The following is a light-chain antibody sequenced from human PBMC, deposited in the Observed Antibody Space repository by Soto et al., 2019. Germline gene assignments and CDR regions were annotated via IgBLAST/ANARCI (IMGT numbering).Light chain of an antibody. J-gene: IGKJ1*01. CDR1: QSVSSSY. Sequence: EIVLTQSPGTLSLSPGERATLSCRASQSVSSSYLAWYQQKAGQVPRLLIYGASSRATGIPDRFSGSGSGTDFTLTISRLEPEDFAVYYCQQYGSSGTFGQGTKVDIK. CDR2: GAS. CDR3: QQYGSSGT. V-gene: IGKV3-20*01.